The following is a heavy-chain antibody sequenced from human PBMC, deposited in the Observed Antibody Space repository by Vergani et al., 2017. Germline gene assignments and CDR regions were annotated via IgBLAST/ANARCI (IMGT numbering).Heavy chain of an antibody. Sequence: QVQLVQSGAEVKKPGASVKVSCKASGYTFTGYYMHWVRQAPGQGLEWMGRIIPIFGTANYAQKFQGRVTITADESTSTAYMELSSLRSEDTAVYYCARDRDVVVVAPCAFDIWGQGTMVTVSS. J-gene: IGHJ3*02. CDR2: IIPIFGTA. CDR1: GYTFTGYY. D-gene: IGHD2-15*01. CDR3: ARDRDVVVVAPCAFDI. V-gene: IGHV1-69*18.